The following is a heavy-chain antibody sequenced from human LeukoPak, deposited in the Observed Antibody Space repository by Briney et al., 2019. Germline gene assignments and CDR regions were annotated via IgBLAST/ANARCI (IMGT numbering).Heavy chain of an antibody. Sequence: SVKVSCKASGGTFSSYAISWGRQAPGQGLEWMGRIIPILGIANYAQKFQGRVTITADKSTSTAYMELSSLRSEDTAVYYCAREPVEMATSYAFDIWGQGTMVTVSS. CDR2: IIPILGIA. D-gene: IGHD5-24*01. J-gene: IGHJ3*02. CDR1: GGTFSSYA. CDR3: AREPVEMATSYAFDI. V-gene: IGHV1-69*04.